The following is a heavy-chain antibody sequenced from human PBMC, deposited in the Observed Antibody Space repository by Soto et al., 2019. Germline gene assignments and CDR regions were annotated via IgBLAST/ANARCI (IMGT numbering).Heavy chain of an antibody. CDR2: ISSDGSST. Sequence: GGSLRLSCAASGFTFSSYWMHWVRQAPGKGLVWVSRISSDGSSTTYADSVKGRFTISRDNAKNTLYLQMNSLRAEDTAAYYCARVDTSMAFDYWGQGTLVTVSS. J-gene: IGHJ4*02. CDR1: GFTFSSYW. CDR3: ARVDTSMAFDY. D-gene: IGHD5-18*01. V-gene: IGHV3-74*01.